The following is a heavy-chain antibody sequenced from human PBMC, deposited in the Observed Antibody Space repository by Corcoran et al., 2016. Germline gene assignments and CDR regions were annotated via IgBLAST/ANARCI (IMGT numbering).Heavy chain of an antibody. CDR3: ARGPHYYDSSGYYPFDY. D-gene: IGHD3-22*01. CDR1: GFTFSSYS. CDR2: ISSSSSYI. J-gene: IGHJ4*02. V-gene: IGHV3-21*01. Sequence: EVQLVESGGGLGKPGGSLRLSCAASGFTFSSYSMNWVRQAPGKGLEWVSSISSSSSYIYYADSVKGRFTISRDNAKNSLYLQMNSLRAEDTAVYYCARGPHYYDSSGYYPFDYWGQGTLVTVSS.